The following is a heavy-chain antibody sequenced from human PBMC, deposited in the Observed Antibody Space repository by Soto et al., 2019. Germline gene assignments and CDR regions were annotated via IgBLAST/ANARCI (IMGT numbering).Heavy chain of an antibody. CDR1: GYAFSGYR. Sequence: QVQLVQSGAEMKQPGASVKVSCKTSGYAFSGYRLSWVRQGPGQGLEWMGWISGYNGNTDYAQKFQGRGTMTTDTSTSTAYMELRSLRSDDTAVYYCARDLGPPNWFDSWGQGTLVTVSS. V-gene: IGHV1-18*01. CDR2: ISGYNGNT. CDR3: ARDLGPPNWFDS. J-gene: IGHJ5*01. D-gene: IGHD2-8*01.